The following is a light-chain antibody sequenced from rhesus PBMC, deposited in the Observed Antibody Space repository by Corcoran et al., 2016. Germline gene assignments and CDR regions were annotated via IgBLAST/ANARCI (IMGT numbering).Light chain of an antibody. Sequence: ETVVTQSPATLSLSPGERATLSCRASQSVGSYLAWYQQKPGQAPRLLSDGASSRATGIPDRLSGSGSGTDFTLTISSLEPEDVGFYYCQQSSNLWTFGQGTKVEIK. V-gene: IGKV3-24*04. CDR3: QQSSNLWT. CDR1: QSVGSY. CDR2: GAS. J-gene: IGKJ1*01.